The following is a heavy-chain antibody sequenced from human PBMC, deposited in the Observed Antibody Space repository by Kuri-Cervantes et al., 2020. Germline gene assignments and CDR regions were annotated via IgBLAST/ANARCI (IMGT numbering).Heavy chain of an antibody. V-gene: IGHV1-2*02. CDR1: GYTFTSYG. CDR3: ARDMSGIVVVAAAILGYYYYGMDV. CDR2: INPNSGGT. D-gene: IGHD2-2*02. J-gene: IGHJ6*02. Sequence: ASVKVSCKASGYTFTSYGISWVRQAPGQGLEWMGWINPNSGGTNYAQKFQGRVTMTRDTSISTAYMELSRLRSDDTAVYYCARDMSGIVVVAAAILGYYYYGMDVWGQGTTVTVSS.